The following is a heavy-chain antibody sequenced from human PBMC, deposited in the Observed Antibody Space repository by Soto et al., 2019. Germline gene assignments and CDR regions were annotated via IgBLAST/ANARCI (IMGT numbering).Heavy chain of an antibody. CDR1: GGSISSGGYY. V-gene: IGHV4-31*03. CDR2: IYYSGST. Sequence: SETLSLTCTVSGGSISSGGYYWSWIRQHPGKGLEWIGYIYYSGSTYYNPSLKSRVTISVDTSKNQFSLKLSSVTAADTAVYYCARAEYYDFWSGRLDYWGQGTLVTVSS. D-gene: IGHD3-3*01. CDR3: ARAEYYDFWSGRLDY. J-gene: IGHJ4*02.